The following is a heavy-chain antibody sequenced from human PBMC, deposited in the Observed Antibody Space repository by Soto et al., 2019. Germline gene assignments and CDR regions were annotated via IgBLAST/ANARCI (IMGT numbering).Heavy chain of an antibody. V-gene: IGHV3-74*01. J-gene: IGHJ4*02. CDR2: ISSDGSGT. Sequence: GGSLRLSCAVSGFTFGTYWMHWVRQVPGKGLVWVARISSDGSGTSYADSVKGRFTISRDNAKNTLFLQMNSLGADDSALYYCSRGERSHFDSWGPGTLVTVSS. CDR3: SRGERSHFDS. CDR1: GFTFGTYW. D-gene: IGHD6-25*01.